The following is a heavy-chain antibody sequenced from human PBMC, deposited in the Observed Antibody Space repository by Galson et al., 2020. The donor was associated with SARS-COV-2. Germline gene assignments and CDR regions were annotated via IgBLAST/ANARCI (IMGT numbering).Heavy chain of an antibody. CDR2: IYWNDDK. J-gene: IGHJ3*02. D-gene: IGHD3-22*01. Sequence: SGPTLVKPTQTLTLTCTFSGFSLSTSGVGVGWIRQPPGKALEWLALIYWNDDKRYSPSLKSRLTITKDTSKNQVVLTMTNMDPVDTATYYCAHRGGLHSSGYYGRGAFDIWGQGTMVTVSS. V-gene: IGHV2-5*01. CDR3: AHRGGLHSSGYYGRGAFDI. CDR1: GFSLSTSGVG.